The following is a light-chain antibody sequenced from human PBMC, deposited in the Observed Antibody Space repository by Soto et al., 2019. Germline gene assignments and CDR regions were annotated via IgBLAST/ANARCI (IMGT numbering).Light chain of an antibody. CDR3: SSYAGSNNLV. CDR1: SSDVGVYNH. CDR2: EVS. V-gene: IGLV2-8*01. J-gene: IGLJ1*01. Sequence: QSALTQPPSASGSPGQSVTISCTGTSSDVGVYNHVSWYQQHPGKAPRLMIYEVSKRPSGVPDRFSGSKSGNTASLTVSGLQAVAEADYYCSSYAGSNNLVFGTGTKLTVL.